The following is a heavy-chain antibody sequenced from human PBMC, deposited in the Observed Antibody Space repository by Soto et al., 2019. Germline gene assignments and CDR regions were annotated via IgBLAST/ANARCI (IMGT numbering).Heavy chain of an antibody. J-gene: IGHJ4*02. D-gene: IGHD3-10*01. CDR2: IYPSGTS. Sequence: SETLSLTCAVSGDSISGGGFSWNWIRQSPGKGLEWIGYIYPSGTSYYNPSLKSRVTISVDKSQNQFSLRLSSMTAADTAVYYCARAVWFGELLAGRHFDYWGQGTLVTIS. CDR1: GDSISGGGFS. CDR3: ARAVWFGELLAGRHFDY. V-gene: IGHV4-30-2*06.